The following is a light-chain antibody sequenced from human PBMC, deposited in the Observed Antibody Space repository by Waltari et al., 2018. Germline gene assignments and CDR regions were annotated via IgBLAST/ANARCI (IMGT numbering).Light chain of an antibody. V-gene: IGLV1-47*01. CDR3: GAWDDSLCGVV. Sequence: YPQHPGTAPNLLVYQNKPRHSGGPVRCSGSKSGTSASLAISGLRSEDEADYYCGAWDDSLCGVVFGGGTKLTAL. CDR2: QNK. J-gene: IGLJ2*01.